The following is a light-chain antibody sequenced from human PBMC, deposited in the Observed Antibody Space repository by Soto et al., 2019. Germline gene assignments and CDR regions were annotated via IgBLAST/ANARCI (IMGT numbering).Light chain of an antibody. CDR2: DAS. V-gene: IGKV1-5*01. CDR3: QQYETFSGT. Sequence: DVQMTQSPSSLSASVGDIVTINCRASQSINNFLNWYQQKPGKAPQLMIYDASALPRGVPSRFSGSGSGTKFTLTIASLQPDDVATYYCQQYETFSGTLGPGTKVDI. J-gene: IGKJ1*01. CDR1: QSINNF.